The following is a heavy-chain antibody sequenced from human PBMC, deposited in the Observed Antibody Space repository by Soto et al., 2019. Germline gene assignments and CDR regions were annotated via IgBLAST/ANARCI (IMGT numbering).Heavy chain of an antibody. J-gene: IGHJ4*02. Sequence: QVQLVQSGAEVKKPGSSVKVSCKASGGTFSSYAISWVRQAPGQGLEWMGGIIPIFGTANYAQKFQGRVTITADDSTRTAYRELGSLRSEDTAVYYCARDAVPGYGDYHLDYWGQGTLVTVSS. CDR3: ARDAVPGYGDYHLDY. V-gene: IGHV1-69*12. D-gene: IGHD4-17*01. CDR1: GGTFSSYA. CDR2: IIPIFGTA.